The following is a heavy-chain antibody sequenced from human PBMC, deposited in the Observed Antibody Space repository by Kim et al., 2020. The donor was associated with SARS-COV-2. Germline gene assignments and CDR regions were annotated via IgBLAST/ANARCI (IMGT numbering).Heavy chain of an antibody. CDR3: ARDRGGSYAAFDY. CDR2: ISSSGSTI. Sequence: GGSLRLSCAASGFTFSSYEMNWVRQAPGKGLEWVSYISSSGSTIYYADSVKGRFTISRDNAKNSLYLQMNSLRAEDTAVYYCARDRGGSYAAFDYWGQGTLVTVSS. D-gene: IGHD1-26*01. J-gene: IGHJ4*02. V-gene: IGHV3-48*03. CDR1: GFTFSSYE.